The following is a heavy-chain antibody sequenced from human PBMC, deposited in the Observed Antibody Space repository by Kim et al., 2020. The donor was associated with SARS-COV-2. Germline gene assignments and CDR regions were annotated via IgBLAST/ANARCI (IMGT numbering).Heavy chain of an antibody. CDR2: FDPEDGET. V-gene: IGHV1-24*01. CDR1: GYTLTELS. CDR3: ATEGARAAIRLAHYYYYMDV. Sequence: ASVKVSCKVSGYTLTELSMHWVRQAPGKGLEWMGGFDPEDGETIYAQKFQGRVTMTEDTSTDTAYMELSSLRSEDTAVYYCATEGARAAIRLAHYYYYMDVWGKGTTVTVSS. J-gene: IGHJ6*03. D-gene: IGHD2-2*02.